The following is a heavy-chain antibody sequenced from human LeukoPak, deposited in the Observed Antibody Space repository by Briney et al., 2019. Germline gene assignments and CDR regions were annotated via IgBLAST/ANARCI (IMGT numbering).Heavy chain of an antibody. CDR2: ISGSGGST. CDR3: AKVTGLLWFGDPSDY. V-gene: IGHV3-23*01. J-gene: IGHJ4*02. CDR1: GFTFSSYA. D-gene: IGHD3-10*01. Sequence: PGGSLRLSCAASGFTFSSYAMSWVRQAPGKGLEWVSAISGSGGSTYYADSVKGRFTISRDNSKNTLYLRMNSLRAEDTAVYYCAKVTGLLWFGDPSDYWGQGTLVTVSS.